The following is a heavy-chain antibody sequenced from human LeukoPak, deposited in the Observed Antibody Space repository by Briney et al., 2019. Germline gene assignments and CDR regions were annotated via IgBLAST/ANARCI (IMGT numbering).Heavy chain of an antibody. Sequence: PSETLSLTCTVSGGSIGSYYWSWIRQPPGKGLEWIGYIYYSGSTNYNPSLKSRVTISVDTSKNQFSLKLSSVTAADTAVYYCAREDQGSYRLKLARNAFDIWGQGTMVTVSS. J-gene: IGHJ3*02. CDR2: IYYSGST. CDR1: GGSIGSYY. V-gene: IGHV4-59*01. D-gene: IGHD3-16*02. CDR3: AREDQGSYRLKLARNAFDI.